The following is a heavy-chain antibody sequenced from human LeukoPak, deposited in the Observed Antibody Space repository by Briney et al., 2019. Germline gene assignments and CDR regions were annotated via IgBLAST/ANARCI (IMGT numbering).Heavy chain of an antibody. CDR1: GGSISSGSYY. Sequence: SETLSLTCTVSGGSISSGSYYWGWIRQPPGKGLEWIGSIYHSGSTYYNPSLKSRVTISVDTSKNQFSLKLSSATAADTAVYYCARDRIVLMVYAIMDYWGQGTLVTVSS. CDR2: IYHSGST. CDR3: ARDRIVLMVYAIMDY. D-gene: IGHD2-8*01. V-gene: IGHV4-39*07. J-gene: IGHJ4*02.